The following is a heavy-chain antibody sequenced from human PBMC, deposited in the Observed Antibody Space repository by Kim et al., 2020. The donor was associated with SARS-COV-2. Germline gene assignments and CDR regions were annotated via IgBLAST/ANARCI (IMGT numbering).Heavy chain of an antibody. CDR2: IYTSGST. CDR3: ARDEVITVGKTNYHYGMDV. J-gene: IGHJ6*02. CDR1: GGSISCGSYY. Sequence: SETLSLTCTVSGGSISCGSYYWSWIRQPAGKGLEWIGRIYTSGSTNYNPSLKSRVTISVDTSKNQFSLMLSSVTAADTAVYYCARDEVITVGKTNYHYGMDVWGQGTTVTVSS. V-gene: IGHV4-61*02. D-gene: IGHD3-22*01.